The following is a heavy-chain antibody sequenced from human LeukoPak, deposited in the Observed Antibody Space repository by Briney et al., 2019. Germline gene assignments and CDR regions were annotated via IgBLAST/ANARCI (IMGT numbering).Heavy chain of an antibody. Sequence: SETLSLTCAVYGGSFIGYYWSWIRQPPGKGLEWIGEINHSGSTNYNPSLKSRVTISVDTSKNQFSLKLSSVTAADTAVYYCASLLSSHWSWFSRDYWGQGTLVTVSS. CDR2: INHSGST. V-gene: IGHV4-34*01. CDR3: ASLLSSHWSWFSRDY. D-gene: IGHD3-22*01. CDR1: GGSFIGYY. J-gene: IGHJ4*02.